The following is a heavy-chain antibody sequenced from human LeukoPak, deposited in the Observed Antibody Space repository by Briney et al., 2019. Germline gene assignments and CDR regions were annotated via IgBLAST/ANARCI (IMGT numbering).Heavy chain of an antibody. CDR1: GGSISSYY. J-gene: IGHJ4*02. D-gene: IGHD5-18*01. Sequence: SETLSLTCTVSGGSISSYYWSWIRQPPGKGLEWIGYIYYSGSTNYNPSLKSRVTISVDTSKNQFSLKLSSVTAADTAVYYCARGRVRDTAMVSNFDYWGQGTLVTVSS. CDR3: ARGRVRDTAMVSNFDY. V-gene: IGHV4-59*12. CDR2: IYYSGST.